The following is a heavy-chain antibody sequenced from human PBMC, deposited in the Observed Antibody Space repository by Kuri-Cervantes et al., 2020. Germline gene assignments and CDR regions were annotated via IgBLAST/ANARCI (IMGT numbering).Heavy chain of an antibody. CDR2: IIPIFGTA. CDR3: ARGTSITIFGVVTTSYYFDY. Sequence: SVKVSCKASGGTFSSYAISWVRQAPGQGLEWMGGIIPIFGTANYAQKFQGRVTITADKSTSTANMELSSLRSEDTAVYYCARGTSITIFGVVTTSYYFDYWGQGTLVTVSS. D-gene: IGHD3-3*01. CDR1: GGTFSSYA. V-gene: IGHV1-69*06. J-gene: IGHJ4*02.